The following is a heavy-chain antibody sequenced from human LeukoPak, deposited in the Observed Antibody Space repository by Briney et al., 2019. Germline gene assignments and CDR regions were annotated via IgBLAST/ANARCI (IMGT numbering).Heavy chain of an antibody. Sequence: GASVKVSCKASRYIFTSYYIHWVRQAPGQGLEWMGWINPNSGGTNYAQKFQDRVTMTGDTSISTAYMELSRLRSDDTAVYYCAREYSSVGWFDPWGQGTLVTVSS. J-gene: IGHJ5*02. CDR1: RYIFTSYY. D-gene: IGHD6-19*01. V-gene: IGHV1-2*02. CDR2: INPNSGGT. CDR3: AREYSSVGWFDP.